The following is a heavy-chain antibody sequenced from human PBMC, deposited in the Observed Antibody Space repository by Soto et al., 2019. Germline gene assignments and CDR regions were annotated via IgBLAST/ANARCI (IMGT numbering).Heavy chain of an antibody. Sequence: EVQLLQSGGDLVQPGGSLRLSCAASGFTFRDYAMNWVRQAPGKGLEWVSTISATGGSTYHADSVKGRFTVSRDNSKDSLFLQMHSLRAEDTALYFCARDPSTGFADYWGQGALVNVSS. CDR3: ARDPSTGFADY. CDR1: GFTFRDYA. V-gene: IGHV3-23*01. CDR2: ISATGGST. D-gene: IGHD3-9*01. J-gene: IGHJ4*02.